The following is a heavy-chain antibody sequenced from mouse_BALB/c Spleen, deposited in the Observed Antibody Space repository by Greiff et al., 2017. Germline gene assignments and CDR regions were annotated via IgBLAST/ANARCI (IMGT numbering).Heavy chain of an antibody. CDR3: NAFYYGNYVGFAY. J-gene: IGHJ3*01. V-gene: IGHV1S22*01. CDR2: IYPGSGST. D-gene: IGHD2-1*01. CDR1: GYTFTSYW. Sequence: LQQPGSELVRPGASVKLSCKASGYTFTSYWMHWVKQRPGQGLEWIGNIYPGSGSTNYDEKFKSKATLTVDTSSSTAYMQLSSLTSEDSAVYYCNAFYYGNYVGFAYWGQGTLVTVSA.